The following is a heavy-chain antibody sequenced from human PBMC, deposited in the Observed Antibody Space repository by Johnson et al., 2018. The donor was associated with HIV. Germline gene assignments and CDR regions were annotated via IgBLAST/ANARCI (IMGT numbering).Heavy chain of an antibody. D-gene: IGHD5-24*01. J-gene: IGHJ3*02. Sequence: QVQLVESGGGVVRPGGSLRLSCAASGFNFRTYGIHWVRQAPGKGLEWVAFIRSDGSDKYYADSVKGRFTISRDNSKNTLYLQMNSLRAEDTAVYYCARQGWLQLAHAFDIWGQGTMVTVSS. CDR1: GFNFRTYG. CDR3: ARQGWLQLAHAFDI. CDR2: IRSDGSDK. V-gene: IGHV3-30*02.